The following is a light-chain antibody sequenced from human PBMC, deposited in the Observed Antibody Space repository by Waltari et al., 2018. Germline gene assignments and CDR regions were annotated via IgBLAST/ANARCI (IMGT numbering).Light chain of an antibody. Sequence: EIHMTQSPSPVSASVGDRVSMSCRASQVISTSLAWYQQKSGKAPSLLIYHSSTLQSGVPSRFSGAGTGTDFTLTINNLHPEDFATYFCQQGDTSPPTFGPGTKVELK. CDR3: QQGDTSPPT. CDR2: HSS. V-gene: IGKV1-12*01. J-gene: IGKJ1*01. CDR1: QVISTS.